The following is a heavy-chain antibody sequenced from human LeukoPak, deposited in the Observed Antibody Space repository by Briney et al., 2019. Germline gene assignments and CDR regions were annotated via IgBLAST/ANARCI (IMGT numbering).Heavy chain of an antibody. CDR2: INPTSGDT. D-gene: IGHD6-25*01. CDR1: GYTFTSYY. CDR3: ARYGFSSVWQGGWHAFDI. Sequence: ASVKVSCKASGYTFTSYYVHWVRQAPGQGLEWMGIINPTSGDTNYAQNFQGRVTMTRDMSTSTVYMELSSLRSEDTAVYYCARYGFSSVWQGGWHAFDIWGLGTMVTVPS. V-gene: IGHV1-46*01. J-gene: IGHJ3*02.